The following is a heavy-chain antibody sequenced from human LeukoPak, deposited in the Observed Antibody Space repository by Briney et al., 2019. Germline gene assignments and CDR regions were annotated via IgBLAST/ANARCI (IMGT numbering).Heavy chain of an antibody. D-gene: IGHD2-2*01. V-gene: IGHV1-69*04. CDR2: IIPILGIA. CDR3: ARVSSEWAYCSSTSCYQENGMDV. J-gene: IGHJ6*02. CDR1: GGTFSSYA. Sequence: GSSVKVSCKASGGTFSSYAISWVRQAPGQGLEWMGRIIPILGIANYAQKFQGRVTITADKSMSTAYMELSSPRSEDTAVYYCARVSSEWAYCSSTSCYQENGMDVWGQGTTVTVSS.